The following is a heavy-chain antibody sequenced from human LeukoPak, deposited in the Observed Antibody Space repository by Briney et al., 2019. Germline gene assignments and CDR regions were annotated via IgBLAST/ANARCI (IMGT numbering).Heavy chain of an antibody. J-gene: IGHJ4*02. CDR2: ISGSGGST. V-gene: IGHV3-23*01. D-gene: IGHD4-17*01. CDR3: APDPDYGDYRGGVDY. CDR1: GFTFSSYA. Sequence: GGSLRLSCAASGFTFSSYAMSWVRQAPGKGLEWVSAISGSGGSTYYADSVKGRFTISRDNSKNTLYLQMNSLRAEDTAVYYCAPDPDYGDYRGGVDYWGQGTLVTVSS.